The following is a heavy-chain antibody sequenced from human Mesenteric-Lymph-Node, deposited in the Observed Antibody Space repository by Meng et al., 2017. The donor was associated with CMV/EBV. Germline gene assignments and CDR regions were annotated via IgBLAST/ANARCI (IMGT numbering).Heavy chain of an antibody. Sequence: GGSLRLSCAASGFTFTTYAMHWVRQAPGKGLEWVAVISDDGGNQYYADSVKGRFTISKDNSKNTLYLQMNSLRPEDTAVYYCARDQRLIYYYYGMDVWGQGTTVTVSS. CDR2: ISDDGGNQ. CDR1: GFTFTTYA. V-gene: IGHV3-30-3*01. D-gene: IGHD3-10*01. CDR3: ARDQRLIYYYYGMDV. J-gene: IGHJ6*02.